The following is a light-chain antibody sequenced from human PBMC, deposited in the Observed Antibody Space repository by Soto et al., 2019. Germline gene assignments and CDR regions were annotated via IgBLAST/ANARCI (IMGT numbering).Light chain of an antibody. CDR2: RNN. CDR1: SSNIGSNY. J-gene: IGLJ2*01. V-gene: IGLV1-47*01. CDR3: AAWDDSLSGPHVV. Sequence: QSVLTQPPSASGTPGQRVTISCSGSSSNIGSNYVYWYQQLPGTAPKLLIYRNNQRPSGVPDRFSGSKSGTSASLAISGLGSEGEADYYCAAWDDSLSGPHVVFGGGTKLPVL.